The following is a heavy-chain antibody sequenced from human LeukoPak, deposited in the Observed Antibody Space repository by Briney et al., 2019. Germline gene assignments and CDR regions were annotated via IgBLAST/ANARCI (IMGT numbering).Heavy chain of an antibody. J-gene: IGHJ3*02. Sequence: PGGSLRLSCAASGFTFSTYEMNWVRQAPGKGLEWVSYISSSGSTIYYADSANGRFTISRDNAKNSLYLKVNSLRAEDTAVYYCARAVWPYYYGSGSYYAFDIWGQGTMVTVSS. CDR3: ARAVWPYYYGSGSYYAFDI. CDR2: ISSSGSTI. V-gene: IGHV3-48*03. CDR1: GFTFSTYE. D-gene: IGHD3-10*01.